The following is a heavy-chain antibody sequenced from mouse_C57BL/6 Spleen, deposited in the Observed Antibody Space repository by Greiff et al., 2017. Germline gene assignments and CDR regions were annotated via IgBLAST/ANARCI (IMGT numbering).Heavy chain of an antibody. V-gene: IGHV14-3*01. J-gene: IGHJ2*01. Sequence: EVQLQQSVAELVRPGASVKLSCTASGFNIKNTYMHWVKQRPEQGLEWIGRIDPANGNTKYAPKFQGKATITADTSSDTAYLQLSSLTSGGTAIYYCARGYDYGSSYVLYFDYWGQGTTLTVSS. D-gene: IGHD1-1*01. CDR2: IDPANGNT. CDR3: ARGYDYGSSYVLYFDY. CDR1: GFNIKNTY.